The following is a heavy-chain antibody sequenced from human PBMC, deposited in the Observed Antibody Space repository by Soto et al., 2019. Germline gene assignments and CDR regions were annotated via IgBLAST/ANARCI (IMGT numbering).Heavy chain of an antibody. CDR3: ARKGGNWNFNWFDP. J-gene: IGHJ5*02. CDR2: IYHSGST. V-gene: IGHV4-38-2*01. D-gene: IGHD1-7*01. CDR1: GYSISSGYY. Sequence: SETLSLTCAVSGYSISSGYYRSWIRQPPGKGLEWIGSIYHSGSTYYNPSLKSRVTISVDTSKNQFSLKLSSVTAADTAVYYCARKGGNWNFNWFDPWGQGTLVTVSS.